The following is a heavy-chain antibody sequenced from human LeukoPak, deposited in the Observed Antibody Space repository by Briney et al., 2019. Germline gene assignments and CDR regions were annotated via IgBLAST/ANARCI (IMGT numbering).Heavy chain of an antibody. D-gene: IGHD1-1*01. V-gene: IGHV3-23*01. CDR3: ARGWYTDAFDI. J-gene: IGHJ3*02. Sequence: GGSLRLSCAASGFTFSSYGMSWVRQAPGKGLEWVSAISGSGGSTYYADSVKGRFTISRDNAKNSLFLQMNSLRAEDTAVYFCARGWYTDAFDIWGQGTMVTVSS. CDR1: GFTFSSYG. CDR2: ISGSGGST.